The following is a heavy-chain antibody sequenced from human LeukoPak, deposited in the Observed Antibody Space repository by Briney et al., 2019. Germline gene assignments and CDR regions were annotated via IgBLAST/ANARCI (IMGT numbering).Heavy chain of an antibody. Sequence: GGSLRLSCAASGFTFDDYAMHWVRQAPGKGLEWVSGISWNSGSIGYADSVKGRFTISRDNAKNSLYLQMNSLRAEDTVAYYCARVVESGYYYMDVWGKGTTVTIPS. D-gene: IGHD2-15*01. V-gene: IGHV3-9*01. J-gene: IGHJ6*03. CDR2: ISWNSGSI. CDR1: GFTFDDYA. CDR3: ARVVESGYYYMDV.